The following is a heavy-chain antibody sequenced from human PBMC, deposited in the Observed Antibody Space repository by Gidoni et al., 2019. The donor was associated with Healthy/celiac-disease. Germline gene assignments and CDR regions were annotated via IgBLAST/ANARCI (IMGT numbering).Heavy chain of an antibody. Sequence: QITLKESGPTLVKSTQTLALTCTFSGFSLSSSGGGGGWIRQPPGKALEWLAIIYWNGEKRYSPSLKSSLTISKDTSKNQVVLTMTNMDPVDTATYYCAHTSITIFGVALGYFDYWGQGTLVTVSS. V-gene: IGHV2-5*01. CDR1: GFSLSSSGGG. CDR2: IYWNGEK. CDR3: AHTSITIFGVALGYFDY. D-gene: IGHD3-3*01. J-gene: IGHJ4*02.